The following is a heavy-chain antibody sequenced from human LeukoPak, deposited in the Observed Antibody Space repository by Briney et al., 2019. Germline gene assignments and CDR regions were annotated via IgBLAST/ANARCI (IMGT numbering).Heavy chain of an antibody. CDR2: IYYSGST. CDR1: GGSISSHY. J-gene: IGHJ6*03. Sequence: PSETLSLTCTVSGGSISSHYWSWIRRPPGKGLEWIGYIYYSGSTNYNPSLKSRVTISVDTSKNQFSLKLSSVTAADTAVYYCATHYDSSGYYYDYYYYYYMDVWGKGTTVTVSS. V-gene: IGHV4-59*11. CDR3: ATHYDSSGYYYDYYYYYYMDV. D-gene: IGHD3-22*01.